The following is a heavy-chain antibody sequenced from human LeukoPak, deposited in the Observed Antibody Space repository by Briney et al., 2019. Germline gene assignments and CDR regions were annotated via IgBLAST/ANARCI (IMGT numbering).Heavy chain of an antibody. CDR1: GFTFSSYT. J-gene: IGHJ4*02. D-gene: IGHD4-17*01. CDR2: INSAGST. V-gene: IGHV3-23*01. Sequence: GGSLRLSCAASGFTFSSYTMSWVRQAPGKGLEWVSAINSAGSTYYGDSVRGRFTISRDNSKNVLYLQMNSLRAEDTALYYCAKDQNTVATAPFDYWGQGTLVTVSS. CDR3: AKDQNTVATAPFDY.